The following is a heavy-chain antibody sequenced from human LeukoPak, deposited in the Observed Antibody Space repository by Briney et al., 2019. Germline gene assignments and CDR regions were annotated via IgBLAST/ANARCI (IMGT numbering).Heavy chain of an antibody. J-gene: IGHJ2*01. CDR2: IYYSGST. CDR3: ARSVVTLYWYFDL. V-gene: IGHV4-59*01. D-gene: IGHD4-23*01. CDR1: GGSISGYY. Sequence: SETLSLTCTVSGGSISGYYYNWIRRPPGKGLEWIGYIYYSGSTNYNPSLKSRVTISLDTSRNQFSLKLSSVTTADTAVYYCARSVVTLYWYFDLWGRGTLVTVSS.